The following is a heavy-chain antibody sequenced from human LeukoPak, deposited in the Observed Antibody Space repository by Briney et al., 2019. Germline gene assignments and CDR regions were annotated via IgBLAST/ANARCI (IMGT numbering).Heavy chain of an antibody. CDR3: ARIDGDPMTSYYYYYYYMDV. J-gene: IGHJ6*03. Sequence: ASVKVSCKASGYTFTSYGISWVRQAPGQGLEWMGWISAYNGNTNYAQKLQGRVTMTTAPSTSTASMELRSLRSDDTAVYYCARIDGDPMTSYYYYYYYMDVWGKGTTVTVSS. D-gene: IGHD4-17*01. CDR1: GYTFTSYG. CDR2: ISAYNGNT. V-gene: IGHV1-18*01.